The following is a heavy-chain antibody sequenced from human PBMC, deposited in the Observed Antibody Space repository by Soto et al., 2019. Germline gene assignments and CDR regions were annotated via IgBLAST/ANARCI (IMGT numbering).Heavy chain of an antibody. CDR2: IWNDGSEK. CDR3: ESDSLGRGYDLEY. V-gene: IGHV3-33*01. J-gene: IGHJ4*02. Sequence: QVQLVESGGGVVQPGRSLRLSCAASGFTFSSYGMHWVRQAPGKGLDWVAVIWNDGSEKYYEDSVKGRFTISRENSKSTLYLQMNSLRDEDTAVYYCESDSLGRGYDLEYWGQGTLVTVSS. D-gene: IGHD5-12*01. CDR1: GFTFSSYG.